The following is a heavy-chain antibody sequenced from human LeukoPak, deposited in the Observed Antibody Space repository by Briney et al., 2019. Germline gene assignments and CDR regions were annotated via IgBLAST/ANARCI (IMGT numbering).Heavy chain of an antibody. CDR2: INPSGGST. Sequence: ASVKVSCKASGYTFTSYYMHWVRQAPGQGLEWMGIINPSGGSTSYAQKFQGRVTMTRDTSTSTVYMELSSLRSEDTAVYYCARDPPGAAAQTNWFDPWGQGTLVTVSS. J-gene: IGHJ5*02. CDR1: GYTFTSYY. CDR3: ARDPPGAAAQTNWFDP. D-gene: IGHD6-13*01. V-gene: IGHV1-46*01.